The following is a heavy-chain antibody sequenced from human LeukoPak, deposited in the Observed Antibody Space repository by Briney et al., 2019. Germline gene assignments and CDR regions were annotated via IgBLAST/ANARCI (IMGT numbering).Heavy chain of an antibody. CDR1: GFTFSSYA. CDR2: ISGSGGST. V-gene: IGHV3-23*01. CDR3: AKAYDFWRGYYYYGMDV. D-gene: IGHD3-3*01. J-gene: IGHJ6*02. Sequence: PGGSLRLSCAASGFTFSSYAMSWVRQAPGKGLEWVSAISGSGGSTYYADSVKGRFTISRDNSKSTLYLQMNSLRAEDTAVYYCAKAYDFWRGYYYYGMDVWGQGTTVTVSS.